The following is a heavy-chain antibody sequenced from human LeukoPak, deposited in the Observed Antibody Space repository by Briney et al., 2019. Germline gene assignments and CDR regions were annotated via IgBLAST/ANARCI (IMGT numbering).Heavy chain of an antibody. J-gene: IGHJ4*02. CDR1: GGSFSGYY. Sequence: SETLSLTCAVYGGSFSGYYWGWIRQPPGKGLEWIGEINHSGSTNYNPSLKSRVTISVDTSKNQFSLKLSSVTAADTAVYYCARELLPPYYFDYWGQGTLVTVSS. D-gene: IGHD3-10*01. CDR2: INHSGST. CDR3: ARELLPPYYFDY. V-gene: IGHV4-34*01.